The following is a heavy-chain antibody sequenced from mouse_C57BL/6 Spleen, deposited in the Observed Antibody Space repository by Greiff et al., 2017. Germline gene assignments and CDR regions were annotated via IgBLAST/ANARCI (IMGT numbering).Heavy chain of an antibody. CDR1: GFNIKDYY. Sequence: EVQLVESGAELVKPGASVKLSCTASGFNIKDYYMHWVKQRTEQGLEWIGRIDPEDGETKYAPKFQGKATITADTSSNTAYLQLSSLTSEDTAVYYCASGDSSGYGAMDYWGQGTSVTVSS. CDR2: IDPEDGET. V-gene: IGHV14-2*01. D-gene: IGHD3-2*02. CDR3: ASGDSSGYGAMDY. J-gene: IGHJ4*01.